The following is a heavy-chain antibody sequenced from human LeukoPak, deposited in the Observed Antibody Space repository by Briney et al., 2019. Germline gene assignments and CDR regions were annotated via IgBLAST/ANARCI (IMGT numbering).Heavy chain of an antibody. CDR2: ISGSGGST. CDR3: AKVTSGWYGGLDY. CDR1: GFTFSSYA. D-gene: IGHD6-19*01. V-gene: IGHV3-23*01. J-gene: IGHJ4*02. Sequence: GGSLRLSCAASGFTFSSYAMSWVRQAPGKGLEWVSAISGSGGSTYYADSVKGRFTISRDNSKNTLYLQMNSLRAEDTAVYNCAKVTSGWYGGLDYWGQGTLVTVSS.